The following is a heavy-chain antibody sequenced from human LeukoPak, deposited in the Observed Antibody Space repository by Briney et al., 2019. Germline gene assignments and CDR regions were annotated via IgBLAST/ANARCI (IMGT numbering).Heavy chain of an antibody. CDR2: IKSKRDGGTI. Sequence: GGSLRLSCAASGFTFSKAWMTWVRQAPGKGLEWVGRIKSKRDGGTIDYAAPVKGRFTISRDDSKDTLYLQMNSLKIEDAAVYYCTTVGSAWNFDYWGQGTLVTVSS. V-gene: IGHV3-15*01. CDR1: GFTFSKAW. J-gene: IGHJ4*02. D-gene: IGHD6-25*01. CDR3: TTVGSAWNFDY.